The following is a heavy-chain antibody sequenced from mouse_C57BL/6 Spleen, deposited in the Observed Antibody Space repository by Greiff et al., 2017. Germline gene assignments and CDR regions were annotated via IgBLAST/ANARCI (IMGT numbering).Heavy chain of an antibody. CDR3: AYYSNPYAMDY. CDR1: GYTFTSYW. V-gene: IGHV1-50*01. Sequence: QVQLQQSGAELVKPGASVKLSCKASGYTFTSYWMQWVKQRPGQGLEWIGEIDPSDSYTNYNQKFKGKATLTVDTSSSTAYMQLSSLTSEDSAVYYCAYYSNPYAMDYWGQGTSVTVSS. CDR2: IDPSDSYT. D-gene: IGHD2-5*01. J-gene: IGHJ4*01.